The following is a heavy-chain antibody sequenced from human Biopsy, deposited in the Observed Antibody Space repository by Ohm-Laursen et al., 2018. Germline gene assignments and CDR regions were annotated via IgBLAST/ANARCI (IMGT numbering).Heavy chain of an antibody. Sequence: SLRLSCSASGFTFSDYYMNWFRRAPGKGLKWVSYISSRTNTIYYADSVKGRFTISRDNAKNSLYLQMNRLRAEDTAVYYCARGSFAPDFWGQGTLVTVSS. D-gene: IGHD2/OR15-2a*01. CDR2: ISSRTNTI. CDR1: GFTFSDYY. V-gene: IGHV3-11*01. CDR3: ARGSFAPDF. J-gene: IGHJ4*02.